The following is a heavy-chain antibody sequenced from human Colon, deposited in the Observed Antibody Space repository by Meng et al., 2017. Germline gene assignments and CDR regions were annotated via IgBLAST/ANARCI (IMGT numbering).Heavy chain of an antibody. J-gene: IGHJ4*02. D-gene: IGHD3-10*01. Sequence: QLQLQGSGSGLVKPSQTLSLPCAVSGGSISSNYWWTWVRQPPGKGLEWIGEINHSGSTSYVPSLKSRITISVDKSNNLLSLKLNSVTAADTAMYYCARRNTRNSGGGNNYWGQGTLVTVSS. CDR1: GGSISSNYW. CDR2: INHSGST. V-gene: IGHV4-4*02. CDR3: ARRNTRNSGGGNNY.